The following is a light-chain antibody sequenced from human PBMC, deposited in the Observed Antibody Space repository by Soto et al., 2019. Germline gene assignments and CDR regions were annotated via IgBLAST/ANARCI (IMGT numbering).Light chain of an antibody. Sequence: EIVLTQSPGTLSLSPGERATLSCRASQSVSRSYLAWYQQKPGQAPRLLIYGASSRATGIPDRFSGSGSGTDFTVNISRLEPEDFAVYYCQQYGSSPGFTFGPGTKVDIK. CDR3: QQYGSSPGFT. J-gene: IGKJ3*01. V-gene: IGKV3-20*01. CDR1: QSVSRSY. CDR2: GAS.